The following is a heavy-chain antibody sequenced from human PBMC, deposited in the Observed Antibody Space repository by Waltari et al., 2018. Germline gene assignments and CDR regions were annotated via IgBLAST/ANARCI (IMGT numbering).Heavy chain of an antibody. V-gene: IGHV4-59*01. CDR2: IYYSGST. CDR1: GGSISSYY. D-gene: IGHD2-15*01. J-gene: IGHJ5*02. CDR3: ARGRGCSGGSCYFWFDP. Sequence: QVQLQESGPGLVKPSETLSLTCTVSGGSISSYYWSWIRQPPGKGLEWIGDIYYSGSTNYNPSLMSRVTISVDTSKNQFSLKLSSVTAADTAVYYCARGRGCSGGSCYFWFDPWGQGTLVTVSS.